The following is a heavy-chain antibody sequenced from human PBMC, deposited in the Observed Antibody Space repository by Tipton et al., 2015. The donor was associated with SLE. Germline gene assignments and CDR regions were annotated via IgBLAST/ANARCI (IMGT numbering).Heavy chain of an antibody. J-gene: IGHJ6*02. D-gene: IGHD3/OR15-3a*01. CDR2: ISSAGNAI. CDR3: AKAEGDWNFYYYGLDV. Sequence: SLRLSCAASGFTFSSYSMNWVRQAPGKGLEWVSSISSAGNAIYYADSVRGRFTISRDNSKNTLYLQMNSLRAEDTAAYYCAKAEGDWNFYYYGLDVWGQGTTVTVSS. V-gene: IGHV3-48*01. CDR1: GFTFSSYS.